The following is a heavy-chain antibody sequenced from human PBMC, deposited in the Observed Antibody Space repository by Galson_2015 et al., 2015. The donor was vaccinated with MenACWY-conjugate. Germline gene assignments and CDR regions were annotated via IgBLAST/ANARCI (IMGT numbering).Heavy chain of an antibody. V-gene: IGHV3-21*01. D-gene: IGHD3-16*01. Sequence: SLRLSCAASGFPFSDYSMNWVRQAPGKGLEWVSFISSSRSYIYYADSVKGRFTVSRDNAKNSLYLQMNSLRAEDTAVYYCARPIMTFGAVRSLDYWGQGTLITVSS. J-gene: IGHJ4*02. CDR1: GFPFSDYS. CDR3: ARPIMTFGAVRSLDY. CDR2: ISSSRSYI.